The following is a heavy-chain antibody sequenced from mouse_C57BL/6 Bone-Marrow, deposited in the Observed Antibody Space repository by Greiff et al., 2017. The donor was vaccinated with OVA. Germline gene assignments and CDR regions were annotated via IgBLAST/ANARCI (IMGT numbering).Heavy chain of an antibody. CDR2: IRSKSSNYAT. CDR3: VRGRTVVARDYYAMDY. V-gene: IGHV10-3*01. CDR1: GFTFNTYA. Sequence: VQLKESGGGLVQPKGSLKLSCAASGFTFNTYAMHWVRQAPGKGLEWVARIRSKSSNYATYYADSVKDRFTISRDDSQSMLYLQMNNLKTEDTAMYYCVRGRTVVARDYYAMDYWGQGTSVTVSS. J-gene: IGHJ4*01. D-gene: IGHD1-1*01.